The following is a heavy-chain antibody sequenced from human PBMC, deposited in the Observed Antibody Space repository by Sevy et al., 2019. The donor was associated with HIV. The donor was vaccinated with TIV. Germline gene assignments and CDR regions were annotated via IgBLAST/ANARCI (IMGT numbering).Heavy chain of an antibody. Sequence: GGSLRLSCAASGFTFDDYGMTWVRQAPGKGLEWVSGINWNGGSTGYADSVKDRFTISRDNAKNLLYLQMNSLRAEDTALYYCARVTYYYDTSGYYTFDYWGQGTLVTVSS. V-gene: IGHV3-20*04. CDR2: INWNGGST. J-gene: IGHJ4*02. CDR1: GFTFDDYG. CDR3: ARVTYYYDTSGYYTFDY. D-gene: IGHD3-22*01.